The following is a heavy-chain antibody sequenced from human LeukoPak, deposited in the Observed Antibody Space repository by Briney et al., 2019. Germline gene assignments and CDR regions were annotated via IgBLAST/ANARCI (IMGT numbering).Heavy chain of an antibody. D-gene: IGHD3-10*01. Sequence: GGSLRLSCAASGFTFANHAMNWVRQAPGKGLEWVSVISGSGETTIYADAVKGRITISRDNSKNTLYHQMNSLRAEDTAVYYCAKAIYASGSPYTSIDYWGQGTLVTVSS. CDR2: ISGSGETT. V-gene: IGHV3-23*01. CDR3: AKAIYASGSPYTSIDY. CDR1: GFTFANHA. J-gene: IGHJ4*02.